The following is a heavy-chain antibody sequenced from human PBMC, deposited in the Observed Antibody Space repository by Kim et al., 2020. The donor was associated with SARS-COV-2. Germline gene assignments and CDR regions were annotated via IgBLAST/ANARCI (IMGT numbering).Heavy chain of an antibody. V-gene: IGHV3-30*04. CDR2: ISYDGSNK. D-gene: IGHD6-13*01. Sequence: GGSLRLSCAASGFTFSSYAMHWVRQAPGKGLEWVAVISYDGSNKYYADSVKGRFTISRDNSKNTLYLQMNSLRAEDTAVYYCARDGSVGGSSWYWERKYYFDYWGQGTLVTVSS. CDR3: ARDGSVGGSSWYWERKYYFDY. J-gene: IGHJ4*02. CDR1: GFTFSSYA.